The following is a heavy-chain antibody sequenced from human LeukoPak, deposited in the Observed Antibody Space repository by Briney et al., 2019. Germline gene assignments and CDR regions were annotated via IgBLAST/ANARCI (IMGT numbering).Heavy chain of an antibody. CDR2: ISYEGSNK. D-gene: IGHD3-3*01. J-gene: IGHJ6*02. CDR3: AKDFAYYDFWSGYYPDYYYYGMDV. V-gene: IGHV3-30*18. CDR1: GFTFSSYG. Sequence: PGRSLRLSCAASGFTFSSYGMHWVRQAPGKGLEWVAVISYEGSNKYYADSVKGRFTISRDNSKNTLYLQMNSLRAEDTAVYYCAKDFAYYDFWSGYYPDYYYYGMDVWGQGTTVTVPS.